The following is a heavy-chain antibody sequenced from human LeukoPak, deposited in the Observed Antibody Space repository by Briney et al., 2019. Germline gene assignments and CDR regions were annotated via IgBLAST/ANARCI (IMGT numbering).Heavy chain of an antibody. D-gene: IGHD3-3*01. CDR3: ARDNYDFWTLHGYYYGMDV. CDR1: GFTFSNAW. Sequence: PGGSLRLSCAASGFTFSNAWMSWVRQAPGKGLEWVGRIKSKTDGGTTDYAAPVKGRFTISRDDSKNTLYLQMNSLRAEDTAVYYCARDNYDFWTLHGYYYGMDVWGQGTTVTVSS. V-gene: IGHV3-15*01. CDR2: IKSKTDGGTT. J-gene: IGHJ6*02.